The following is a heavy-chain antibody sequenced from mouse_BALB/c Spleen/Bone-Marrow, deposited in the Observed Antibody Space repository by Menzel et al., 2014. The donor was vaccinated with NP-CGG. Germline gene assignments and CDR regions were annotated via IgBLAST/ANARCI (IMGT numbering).Heavy chain of an antibody. V-gene: IGHV1-87*01. CDR3: SREPSNWGYY. Sequence: QVQLQQPGAELARPGASVKLSCKTSGYTFTTYWMQGVKQRPGQGLEWIGAIYPGEGDTRYTQKFKGKATLTADKSSSTAYIQLSNLTSEDSAVYYCSREPSNWGYYWGQGTTLTVSS. J-gene: IGHJ2*01. CDR2: IYPGEGDT. CDR1: GYTFTTYW.